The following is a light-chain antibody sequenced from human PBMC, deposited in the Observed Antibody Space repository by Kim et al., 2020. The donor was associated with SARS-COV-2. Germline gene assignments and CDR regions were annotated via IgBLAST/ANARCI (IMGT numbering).Light chain of an antibody. CDR2: DVS. CDR3: TSYTGADTVI. Sequence: GQSITISCTGTSSLVGDYNYVSWYQQHPDKAPKLIIYDVSYRPSGVSTHFPGSKSGNTASLTISGLQAADEADYYCTSYTGADTVIFGGGTKVTVL. CDR1: SSLVGDYNY. J-gene: IGLJ2*01. V-gene: IGLV2-14*03.